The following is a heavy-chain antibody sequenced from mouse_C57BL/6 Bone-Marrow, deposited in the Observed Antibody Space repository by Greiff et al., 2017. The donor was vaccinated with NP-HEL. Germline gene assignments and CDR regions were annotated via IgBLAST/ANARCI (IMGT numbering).Heavy chain of an antibody. CDR3: ARDKVYSWGFAY. CDR2: IYPGSGST. J-gene: IGHJ3*01. D-gene: IGHD2-12*01. Sequence: QVQLQQPGAELVKPGASVKMSCKASGYTFNSYWITWVKQRPGQGLEWIGDIYPGSGSTNYNEKFKSKATLTVDTSSSTAYMQLSSLTSEDSAVYYCARDKVYSWGFAYWGQGTLVTVSA. CDR1: GYTFNSYW. V-gene: IGHV1-55*01.